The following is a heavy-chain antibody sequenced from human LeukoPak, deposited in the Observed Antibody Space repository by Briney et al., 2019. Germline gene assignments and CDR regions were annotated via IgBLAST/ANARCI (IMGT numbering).Heavy chain of an antibody. Sequence: GGSLRLSCAASGFTFSRYWMHWVRQAPGKGLVWVSRINSDGSSTSYADSVKGRFTISRDNAKNTLYLQINSLRAEDTAVYYCAGDLGWDDVFDIWGQGTMVTVSS. CDR1: GFTFSRYW. V-gene: IGHV3-74*01. D-gene: IGHD1-26*01. J-gene: IGHJ3*02. CDR2: INSDGSST. CDR3: AGDLGWDDVFDI.